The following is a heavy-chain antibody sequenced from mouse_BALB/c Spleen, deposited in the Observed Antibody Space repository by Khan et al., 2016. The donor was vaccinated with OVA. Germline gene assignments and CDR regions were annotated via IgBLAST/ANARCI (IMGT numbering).Heavy chain of an antibody. V-gene: IGHV10S3*01. CDR3: VREGWDY. Sequence: EVQLVETGGGLVQPKRSLKLSCAASGFTFNTSAMNWVRQAPGKGLEWVGRIRTKSNNYGTYYADSAKDRFTISRDDSQRLLYLQMNNLKTEDTAMYYCVREGWDYWGQGTSVTVSS. CDR2: IRTKSNNYGT. CDR1: GFTFNTSA. J-gene: IGHJ4*01.